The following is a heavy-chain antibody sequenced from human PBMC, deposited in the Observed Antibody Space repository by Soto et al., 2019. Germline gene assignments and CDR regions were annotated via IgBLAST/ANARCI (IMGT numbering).Heavy chain of an antibody. CDR3: AVSRDGFTYYYYSARGV. CDR2: ISGVSSTGSSSTI. Sequence: GWSLRLSCAASGLTFSHYGMNWVRQAPGKGLQWCSYISGVSSTGSSSTIYYADSLKGRFTISRDNAQDSLYLQMNSLRDEDTGVYYCAVSRDGFTYYYYSARGVWGQGTTVTVSS. V-gene: IGHV3-48*02. J-gene: IGHJ6*02. D-gene: IGHD5-12*01. CDR1: GLTFSHYG.